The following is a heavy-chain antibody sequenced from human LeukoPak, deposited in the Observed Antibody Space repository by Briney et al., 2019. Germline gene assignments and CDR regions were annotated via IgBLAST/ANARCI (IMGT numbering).Heavy chain of an antibody. V-gene: IGHV1-8*01. J-gene: IGHJ4*02. Sequence: ASVKVSCKASGYTFTSYDINWVRQATGRGLEWMGWMNPNSGNTGYAQKFQGRVTMTTDTSTSTAYMELRSLRSDDTAVYYCARDKEYSSSSGKDYWGQGTLVTVSS. CDR2: MNPNSGNT. D-gene: IGHD6-6*01. CDR1: GYTFTSYD. CDR3: ARDKEYSSSSGKDY.